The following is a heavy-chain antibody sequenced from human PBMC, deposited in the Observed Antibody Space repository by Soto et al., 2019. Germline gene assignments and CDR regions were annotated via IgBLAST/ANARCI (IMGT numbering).Heavy chain of an antibody. CDR2: TYYRSKWYI. Sequence: SQTLSLTCDISGDSVSSNSAAWNWIRQTPSRGLEWLGRTYYRSKWYINYAVSVKSRITVNPDTSKNQFSLQLNSVTPEDTAVYYCARGGWDDVTGNYLMDVWGQGTTVTVAS. CDR3: ARGGWDDVTGNYLMDV. D-gene: IGHD1-7*01. CDR1: GDSVSSNSAA. V-gene: IGHV6-1*01. J-gene: IGHJ6*02.